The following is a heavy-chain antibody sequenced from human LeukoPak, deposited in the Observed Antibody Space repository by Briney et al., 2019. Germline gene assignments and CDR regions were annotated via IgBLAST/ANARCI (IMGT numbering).Heavy chain of an antibody. CDR2: ISYDGSDK. J-gene: IGHJ6*02. CDR3: ARVLDSSGYYLTYYYCGMDV. Sequence: GGSLRLSCAASGFTFSSYAMHWVRQPPGKGLEWVAVISYDGSDKYYADSVKGRFTISRDNSKNTLYLQMNSLRAEDTAVYYCARVLDSSGYYLTYYYCGMDVWGQGTTVTVSS. D-gene: IGHD3-22*01. V-gene: IGHV3-30*04. CDR1: GFTFSSYA.